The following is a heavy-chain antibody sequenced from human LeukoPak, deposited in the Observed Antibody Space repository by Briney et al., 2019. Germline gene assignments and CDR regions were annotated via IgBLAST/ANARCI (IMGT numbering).Heavy chain of an antibody. CDR2: IIPIFGTA. CDR1: GGTFSSYA. J-gene: IGHJ5*02. CDR3: ARSQDYYDSSGYYYGNWFDP. D-gene: IGHD3-22*01. V-gene: IGHV1-69*13. Sequence: ASVKVSCKASGGTFSSYAISWVRQAPGQGLEWMGGIIPIFGTANYAQKFQGRVTITADESTGTAYMELSSLRSEDTAVYYCARSQDYYDSSGYYYGNWFDPWGQGTLVTVSS.